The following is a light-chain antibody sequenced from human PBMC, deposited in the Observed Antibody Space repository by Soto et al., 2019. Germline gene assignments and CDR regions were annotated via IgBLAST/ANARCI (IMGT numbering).Light chain of an antibody. CDR3: QQYDHPPYT. CDR2: DAS. V-gene: IGKV1-33*01. Sequence: DIQMTQSPSSLSTSVGERVTITCQASQDISNSLNWYQQKPGKAPNLLIYDASNLERGVPSRFSGSGSGTDFSLTVDSLQPEDTATYYCQQYDHPPYTFGQGTKLEIK. CDR1: QDISNS. J-gene: IGKJ2*01.